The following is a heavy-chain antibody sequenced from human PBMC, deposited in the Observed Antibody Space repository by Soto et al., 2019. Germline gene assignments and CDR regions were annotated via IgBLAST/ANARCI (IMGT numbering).Heavy chain of an antibody. D-gene: IGHD3-10*01. J-gene: IGHJ5*02. CDR2: ISGSGGST. V-gene: IGHV3-23*01. CDR1: GFTFSSYA. CDR3: AKDEEAYMVRGVIIPFDP. Sequence: GGSLRLSCAASGFTFSSYAMSWVRQAPGKGLEWVSAISGSGGSTYYADSVKGRFTISRDNSKNTLYLQMNSLRAEDTAVYYCAKDEEAYMVRGVIIPFDPWGQGTLVTVS.